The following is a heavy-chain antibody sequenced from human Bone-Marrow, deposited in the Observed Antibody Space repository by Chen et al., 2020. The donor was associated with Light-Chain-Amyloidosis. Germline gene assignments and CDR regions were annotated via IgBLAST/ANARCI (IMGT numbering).Heavy chain of an antibody. CDR3: AKDSVGYYDSSGYYPFDY. CDR2: ISWNSGSI. D-gene: IGHD3-22*01. J-gene: IGHJ4*02. V-gene: IGHV3-9*01. CDR1: GLTFDDYA. Sequence: EVQLVESGGGLVQPGRSLRLSCAASGLTFDDYAMHWVRQAPGTGLEWVSGISWNSGSIGYADSVKGRFTISRDNAKNSLYLQMNSLRAEDTALYYCAKDSVGYYDSSGYYPFDYWGQGTLVTVSS.